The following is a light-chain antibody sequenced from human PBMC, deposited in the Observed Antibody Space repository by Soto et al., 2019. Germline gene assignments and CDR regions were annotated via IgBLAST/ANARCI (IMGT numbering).Light chain of an antibody. J-gene: IGLJ2*01. CDR1: SSDVGGYNY. CDR3: SSYASSSTPHVV. V-gene: IGLV2-14*01. CDR2: DVS. Sequence: QSVLTQPASVSGSPGQSITISCTGTSSDVGGYNYVSWYQQDPGKAPKLMIYDVSNRPSGVSNRFSGSKSGNTASLTISGLQAEHEADYYCSSYASSSTPHVVFGGGTKLTVL.